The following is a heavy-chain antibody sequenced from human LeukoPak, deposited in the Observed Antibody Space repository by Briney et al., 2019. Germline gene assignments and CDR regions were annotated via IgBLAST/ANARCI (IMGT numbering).Heavy chain of an antibody. J-gene: IGHJ4*02. CDR3: AKDVVGDYAPFDY. CDR2: ISGSGGST. Sequence: GGSLRLSCAASGFTFSSYAMSWVRQPPGKGLEWVSAISGSGGSTYYADSVKGRFTISRDNTKNTLYLQMNSLRAEDTAVYYCAKDVVGDYAPFDYWGQGTLVTVSS. CDR1: GFTFSSYA. D-gene: IGHD4-17*01. V-gene: IGHV3-23*01.